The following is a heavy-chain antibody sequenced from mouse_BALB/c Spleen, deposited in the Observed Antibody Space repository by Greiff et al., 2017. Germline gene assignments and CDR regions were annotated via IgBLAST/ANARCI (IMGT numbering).Heavy chain of an antibody. CDR1: GYTFTSYY. J-gene: IGHJ4*01. CDR2: IYPGNVNT. D-gene: IGHD1-2*01. V-gene: IGHV1S56*01. CDR3: ARSATATLYAMDY. Sequence: QVHVKQSGPELVKPGASVRISCKASGYTFTSYYIHWVKQRPGQGLEWIGWIYPGNVNTKYNEKFKGKATLTADKSSSTAYMQLSSLTSEDSAVYFCARSATATLYAMDYWGQGTSVTVSS.